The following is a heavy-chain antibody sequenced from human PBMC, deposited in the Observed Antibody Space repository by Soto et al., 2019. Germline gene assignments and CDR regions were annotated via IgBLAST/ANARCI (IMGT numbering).Heavy chain of an antibody. D-gene: IGHD3-3*01. J-gene: IGHJ6*02. CDR3: ARDGITIFGVVIIHYYYGMDV. Sequence: GASVKVSCKASGGTFSSYAISWVRQAPGQGLEWMGGIIPIFGTANYAQKFQGRVTITADESTSTAYMELSSLRSEDTAVYYCARDGITIFGVVIIHYYYGMDVWGQGTTVTVS. CDR2: IIPIFGTA. V-gene: IGHV1-69*13. CDR1: GGTFSSYA.